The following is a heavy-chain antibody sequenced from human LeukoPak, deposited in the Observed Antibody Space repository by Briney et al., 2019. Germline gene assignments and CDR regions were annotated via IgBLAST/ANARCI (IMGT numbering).Heavy chain of an antibody. J-gene: IGHJ6*02. V-gene: IGHV3-21*01. CDR2: ISSSSSYI. Sequence: GGSLRLSCAASGFTLSSYSMNWVRQAPGKGLEWVSSISSSSSYIYYADSVKGRFTISRDNAKNSLYLQMNSLRAEDTAVYYCARDLDSSSYPPASLGGMDVWGQGTTVTVSS. D-gene: IGHD6-6*01. CDR3: ARDLDSSSYPPASLGGMDV. CDR1: GFTLSSYS.